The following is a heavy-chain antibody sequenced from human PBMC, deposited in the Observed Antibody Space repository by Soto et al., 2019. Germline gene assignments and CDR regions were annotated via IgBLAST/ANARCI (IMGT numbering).Heavy chain of an antibody. CDR2: IGGSGSNT. CDR3: ARDRATFDY. Sequence: GGSLRLSCAASGFTFTSYAMSWVRLTPGKGLEWVSAIGGSGSNTFYADSVRGRFTISRDNSKNTVFLQMNNLRAEDTAVYFCARDRATFDYWGQGTRVTVSS. V-gene: IGHV3-23*01. J-gene: IGHJ4*02. D-gene: IGHD1-26*01. CDR1: GFTFTSYA.